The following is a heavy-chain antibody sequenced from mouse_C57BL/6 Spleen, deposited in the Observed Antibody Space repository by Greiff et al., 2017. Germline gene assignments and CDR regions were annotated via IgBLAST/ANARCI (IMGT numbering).Heavy chain of an antibody. CDR3: ARGDGYHWYFDV. V-gene: IGHV5-17*01. D-gene: IGHD2-3*01. Sequence: VQLKESGGGLVKPGGSLKLSCAASGFTFSDYGMHWVRQAPEKGLEWVAYLSSGSSTIYYADTVKGRFTISRDNAKNPLFLQMTSLRSEDTAMYYCARGDGYHWYFDVWGTGTTVTVSS. CDR2: LSSGSSTI. J-gene: IGHJ1*03. CDR1: GFTFSDYG.